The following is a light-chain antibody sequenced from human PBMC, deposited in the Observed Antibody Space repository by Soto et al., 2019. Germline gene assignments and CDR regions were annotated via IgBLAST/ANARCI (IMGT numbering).Light chain of an antibody. CDR3: QQYNGYPCT. CDR1: QSISSW. Sequence: DIQMTQSPSTLSASVGDRVTITCRASQSISSWLAWYQQKPGKAPKLLIYKASTLESGVPSRFSGSGSGTEFTLTISRLQPDDFATYYCQQYNGYPCTFGQGTKLEIK. CDR2: KAS. J-gene: IGKJ2*02. V-gene: IGKV1-5*03.